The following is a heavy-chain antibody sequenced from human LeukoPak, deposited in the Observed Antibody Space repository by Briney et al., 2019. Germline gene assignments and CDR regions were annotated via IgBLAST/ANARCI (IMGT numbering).Heavy chain of an antibody. J-gene: IGHJ4*02. V-gene: IGHV3-72*01. CDR3: TRIQPISAAGRLVDY. D-gene: IGHD6-13*01. CDR1: GFTFSAHY. CDR2: VRNKANSYST. Sequence: PGGSLRLSCAASGFTFSAHYMDWVRQAPGKGPEWVARVRNKANSYSTEYAASVRGRFTISRDDSTNSVFLEMNSLKTEDTAVYYCTRIQPISAAGRLVDYWGQGTLVAVSS.